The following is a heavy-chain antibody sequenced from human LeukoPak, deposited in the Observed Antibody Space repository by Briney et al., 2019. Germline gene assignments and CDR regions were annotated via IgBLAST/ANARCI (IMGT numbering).Heavy chain of an antibody. CDR1: GYTFTSYY. CDR2: INPSGGST. D-gene: IGHD6-25*01. V-gene: IGHV1-46*01. Sequence: ASVKVSCTASGYTFTSYYMHWVRQAPVQGLEWMGIINPSGGSTSYAQKFQGRVTMTRDTSATTVYMELSSLRSEDTAVYYCARDRGYPRDDAFDIWGQGTMVTVSS. CDR3: ARDRGYPRDDAFDI. J-gene: IGHJ3*02.